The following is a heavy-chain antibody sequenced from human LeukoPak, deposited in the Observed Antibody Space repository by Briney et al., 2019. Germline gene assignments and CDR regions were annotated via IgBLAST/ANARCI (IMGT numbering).Heavy chain of an antibody. V-gene: IGHV3-21*01. CDR1: GFTFSSHS. Sequence: PGGSLRLSCAAAGFTFSSHSMNWVRQAPGKGLEWVSSISRSESYIYHADSVKGRFTISRDNAKNSLYLQMNSLRAEDTAVYYCARDDDYYDSSGFDPWGQGTLVTVSS. D-gene: IGHD3-22*01. J-gene: IGHJ5*02. CDR3: ARDDDYYDSSGFDP. CDR2: ISRSESYI.